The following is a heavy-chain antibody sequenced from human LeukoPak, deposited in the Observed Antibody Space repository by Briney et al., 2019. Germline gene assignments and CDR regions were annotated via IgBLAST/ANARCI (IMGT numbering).Heavy chain of an antibody. J-gene: IGHJ5*02. V-gene: IGHV4-31*03. D-gene: IGHD3-3*01. CDR3: ARGETYYDFWSGYSNNWFDP. CDR1: GGSISNGDHY. CDR2: IYYSGST. Sequence: PSETLSLTCTVSGGSISNGDHYWSWIRQHPGKGLEWIGHIYYSGSTYYNPSLKSRGIISVETSKNQFSLKLSSVTAADTAVYYCARGETYYDFWSGYSNNWFDPWGQGTLVTVSS.